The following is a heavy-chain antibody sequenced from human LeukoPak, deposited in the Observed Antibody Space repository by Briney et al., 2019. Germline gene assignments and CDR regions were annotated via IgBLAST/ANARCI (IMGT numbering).Heavy chain of an antibody. V-gene: IGHV3-21*01. CDR2: ISSSSSYI. CDR1: GFTFSSYS. Sequence: GGSLRLSCAASGFTFSSYSMNWVRQAPGKGLEWVSSISSSSSYIYYADSVKGRFTISRDNAKNSLYLQMNSLRAEDTAVYYCARAPLSYYDSSGYYSYYFDYWGQETLVTVSS. J-gene: IGHJ4*02. CDR3: ARAPLSYYDSSGYYSYYFDY. D-gene: IGHD3-22*01.